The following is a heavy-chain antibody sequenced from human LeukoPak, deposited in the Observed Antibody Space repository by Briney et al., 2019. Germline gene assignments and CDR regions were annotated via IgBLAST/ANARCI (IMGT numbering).Heavy chain of an antibody. CDR2: INWNGGST. D-gene: IGHD3-10*01. CDR3: ARGFGELLYYYYYMDV. CDR1: GFTFDDYG. J-gene: IGHJ6*03. Sequence: GGSLRLSCAASGFTFDDYGMSWVRQAPGKGLEWVSGINWNGGSTGYADSVKGRFTISRDNAKNSLYLQMNSLRAEDTALYYCARGFGELLYYYYYMDVWGKGTTVTVSS. V-gene: IGHV3-20*04.